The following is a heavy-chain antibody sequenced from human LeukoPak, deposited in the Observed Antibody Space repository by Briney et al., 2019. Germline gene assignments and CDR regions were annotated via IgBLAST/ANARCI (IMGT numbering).Heavy chain of an antibody. Sequence: SETLSLTCAVYGGSFSGYYWSCIRQPPGKGLEWIGEIKDSGSVNCNPSLKNRVTLSVDTSKNQFSLRLSSVAAADTAVYYCARRLVDSGASQVSDDWGQGTLVTVSS. D-gene: IGHD2-15*01. CDR1: GGSFSGYY. V-gene: IGHV4-34*01. CDR2: IKDSGSV. J-gene: IGHJ4*02. CDR3: ARRLVDSGASQVSDD.